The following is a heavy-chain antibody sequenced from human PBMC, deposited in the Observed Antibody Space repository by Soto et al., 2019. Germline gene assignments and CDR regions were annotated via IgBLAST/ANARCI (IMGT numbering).Heavy chain of an antibody. CDR3: ARGSSSGWYPYYFDY. D-gene: IGHD6-19*01. CDR2: IIPIFGTA. CDR1: GCTFSVYP. V-gene: IGHV1-69*13. Sequence: SLNLSCKASGCTFSVYPISWLRHAPGQGLEWMGGIIPIFGTANYAQKFQGRVTITADESTSTAYMELSSLRSEDTAVYYCARGSSSGWYPYYFDYWGQGTLVTVSS. J-gene: IGHJ4*02.